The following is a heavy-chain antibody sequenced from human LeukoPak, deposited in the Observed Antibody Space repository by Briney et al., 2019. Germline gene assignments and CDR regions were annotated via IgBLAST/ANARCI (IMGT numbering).Heavy chain of an antibody. CDR2: IYPGDSDT. Sequence: GESLKISCKGSGYGFTSYWIGWVRQMLGKGLEWMGIIYPGDSDTRYSPSFQGQVTISADKSISTAYLQWSSLKASDTAMYYCARVSYGSGSYYAHDRFDYWGQGTLVTVSS. D-gene: IGHD3-10*01. V-gene: IGHV5-51*01. CDR3: ARVSYGSGSYYAHDRFDY. J-gene: IGHJ4*02. CDR1: GYGFTSYW.